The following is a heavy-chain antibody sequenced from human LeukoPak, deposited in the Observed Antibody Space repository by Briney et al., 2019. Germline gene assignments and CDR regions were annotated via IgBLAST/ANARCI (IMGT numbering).Heavy chain of an antibody. J-gene: IGHJ4*02. CDR2: IYTRGST. CDR1: GGSISSYY. Sequence: SQTLSLTCTVSGGSISSYYWSWIRQPAGKGLEWIGRIYTRGSTNSNPSLKSRVTRSVDTYKNQFSLKLSSVTAADTAVYYCARRGDCSGYYDYWGQGTLVTVSS. D-gene: IGHD3-22*01. CDR3: ARRGDCSGYYDY. V-gene: IGHV4-4*07.